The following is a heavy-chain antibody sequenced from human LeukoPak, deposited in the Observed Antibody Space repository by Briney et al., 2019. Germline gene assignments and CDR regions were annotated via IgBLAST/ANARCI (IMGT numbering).Heavy chain of an antibody. D-gene: IGHD1-7*01. CDR3: ARDGITGTGFY. J-gene: IGHJ4*02. CDR2: ISSSGSTI. Sequence: GGSLRLSCAASGFTFSSYEMNWVRQAPGKGLEWVSYISSSGSTIYYADSVKGRFTISRDNAKNSLYLQMNSLRAEDTAVYYGARDGITGTGFYWGQGTLVTVSS. CDR1: GFTFSSYE. V-gene: IGHV3-48*03.